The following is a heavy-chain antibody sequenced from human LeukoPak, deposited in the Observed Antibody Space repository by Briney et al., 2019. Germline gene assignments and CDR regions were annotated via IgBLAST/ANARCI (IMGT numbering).Heavy chain of an antibody. CDR1: GYTFTGYY. Sequence: ASVKVSCKASGYTFTGYYIHWVRQAPGQGLEWMGWINPNSGGTNYAQKFQGRVTMTRDTSITTTYMELSRLRSDDTAVYYCAREDGSWRRNEIDHWGQGTLVTVSS. V-gene: IGHV1-2*02. D-gene: IGHD6-13*01. J-gene: IGHJ4*02. CDR3: AREDGSWRRNEIDH. CDR2: INPNSGGT.